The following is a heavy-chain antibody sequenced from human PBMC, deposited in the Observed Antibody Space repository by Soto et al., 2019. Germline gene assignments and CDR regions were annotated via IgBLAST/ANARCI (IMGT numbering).Heavy chain of an antibody. J-gene: IGHJ4*02. Sequence: GGSLRLSCAASGFTFSSYGMHWVRQAPGKGLEWVAVISYDGSNKYYADSVKGRFTISRDNSKNTLYLQMNSLRAEDTAVYYCAKGITAAGPTRFDYWGQGTLVTVSS. D-gene: IGHD6-13*01. CDR2: ISYDGSNK. V-gene: IGHV3-30*18. CDR1: GFTFSSYG. CDR3: AKGITAAGPTRFDY.